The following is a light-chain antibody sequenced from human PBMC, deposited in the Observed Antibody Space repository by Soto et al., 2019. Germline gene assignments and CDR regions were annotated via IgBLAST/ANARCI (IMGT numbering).Light chain of an antibody. CDR3: SSYTGSSTLV. CDR2: DVT. Sequence: QSALTQPASVSGSPGQSITISCTGTSSDIGGYNYVSWYQQHPGKAPKLIIYDVTNRPSGVSNRCSGSKSGNTASLTISGLQAEDEADYYCSSYTGSSTLVFGGGTKLTVL. CDR1: SSDIGGYNY. V-gene: IGLV2-14*01. J-gene: IGLJ3*02.